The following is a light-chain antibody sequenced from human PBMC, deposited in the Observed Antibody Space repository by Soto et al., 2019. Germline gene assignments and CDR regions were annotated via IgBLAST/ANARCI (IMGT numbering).Light chain of an antibody. Sequence: DIQKTQSPSTLSASVGDRVTITCRASQSISNWLAWYQQRPGKAPKLLIYDASNLESGVPSRFSGSGSGTEFTLTISSLQPDDFATYYCQQYNSYWWTFGQGTKVEIK. J-gene: IGKJ1*01. CDR1: QSISNW. CDR3: QQYNSYWWT. V-gene: IGKV1-5*01. CDR2: DAS.